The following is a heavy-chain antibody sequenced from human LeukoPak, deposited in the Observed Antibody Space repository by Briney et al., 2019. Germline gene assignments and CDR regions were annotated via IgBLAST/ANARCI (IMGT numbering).Heavy chain of an antibody. CDR3: ARGGEYDILTGYYTAFDL. CDR2: ISSSTSYI. Sequence: GGSLRLSCAASGFTFSTYSMNWVRQAPGKGLEWVSSISSSTSYIYYADSVKGRFTISRDNAKNSLYLQMNSLRAEDTAVYYCARGGEYDILTGYYTAFDLWGQGTMVTVS. V-gene: IGHV3-21*01. J-gene: IGHJ3*01. D-gene: IGHD3-9*01. CDR1: GFTFSTYS.